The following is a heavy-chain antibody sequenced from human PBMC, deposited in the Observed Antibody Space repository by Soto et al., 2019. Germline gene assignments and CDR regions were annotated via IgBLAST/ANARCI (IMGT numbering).Heavy chain of an antibody. J-gene: IGHJ4*02. CDR1: GGSISSGGYY. D-gene: IGHD6-19*01. CDR2: IYYSGST. Sequence: SETLSLTCTVSGGSISSGGYYWSWIRQHPGKGLEWIGYIYYSGSTYYNPSLKSRVTISVDTSKNQFSLKLSSVTAADTAVYYCARDPSSGWYWDVWGQGTLVTVS. V-gene: IGHV4-31*03. CDR3: ARDPSSGWYWDV.